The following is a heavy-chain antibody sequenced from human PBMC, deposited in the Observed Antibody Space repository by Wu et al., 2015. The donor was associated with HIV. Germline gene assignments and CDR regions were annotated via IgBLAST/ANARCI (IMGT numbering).Heavy chain of an antibody. V-gene: IGHV1-18*01. CDR1: GYTFTSYG. Sequence: QVQLVQSGAEVKKPGASVKVSCKASGYTFTSYGISWVRQAPGQGLEWMGWINPDSGDTKFAQTFKDRVTMTRDTSTTTVNLVLASLRYNDTATYYCARDWQYQVTFGDFYMDIWGNGTTVIVS. D-gene: IGHD3-3*01. J-gene: IGHJ6*03. CDR2: INPDSGDT. CDR3: ARDWQYQVTFGDFYMDI.